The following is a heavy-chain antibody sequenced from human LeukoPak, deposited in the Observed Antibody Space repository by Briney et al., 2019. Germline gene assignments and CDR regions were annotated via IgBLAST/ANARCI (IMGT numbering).Heavy chain of an antibody. D-gene: IGHD6-19*01. CDR1: GYTFTGYY. V-gene: IGHV1-2*02. CDR3: AKDLRIAVSGTSGFDL. CDR2: MNPNSGAT. J-gene: IGHJ3*01. Sequence: ASVKVSCKASGYTFTGYYMHWVRRAPGQGLEWMGWMNPNSGATNYAQKFQVRVTMTGDTSTSTAYMELSGLRFDDTAVYYCAKDLRIAVSGTSGFDLWGQGTMVTVSS.